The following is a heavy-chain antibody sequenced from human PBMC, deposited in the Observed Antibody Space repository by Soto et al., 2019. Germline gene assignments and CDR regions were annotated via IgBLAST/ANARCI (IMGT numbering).Heavy chain of an antibody. J-gene: IGHJ4*02. CDR2: IIPIFGTA. Sequence: QVQLVQSGAEVKKPGSSVKVSCKASGGTFSSYAISWVRQAPGQGLEWMGGIIPIFGTANYAQKFQGRVTINADESTSTAYMELSSLRSEDTAVYYCARDPNYYGSGSYYTSYWGQGTLVTVSS. CDR1: GGTFSSYA. CDR3: ARDPNYYGSGSYYTSY. V-gene: IGHV1-69*01. D-gene: IGHD3-10*01.